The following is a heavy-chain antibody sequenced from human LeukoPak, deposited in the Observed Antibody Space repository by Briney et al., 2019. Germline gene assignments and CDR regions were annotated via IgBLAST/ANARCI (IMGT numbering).Heavy chain of an antibody. D-gene: IGHD5-18*01. Sequence: SVKVSCKASGGTFSSYAISWVRQAPGQGLEWMGGIIPIFGTANYAQKFQGRVTITADESTRTAYMELSSLRSEDTAVYYCASAAMVFDYYYYMDVWGKGTTVTVSS. CDR2: IIPIFGTA. CDR1: GGTFSSYA. V-gene: IGHV1-69*13. CDR3: ASAAMVFDYYYYMDV. J-gene: IGHJ6*03.